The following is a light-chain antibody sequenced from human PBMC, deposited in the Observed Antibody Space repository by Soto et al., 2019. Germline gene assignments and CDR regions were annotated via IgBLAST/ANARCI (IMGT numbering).Light chain of an antibody. Sequence: QSALTQPASVSGSPGQSITISCTGTSSDVGGYNYVSWYQQHPGKAPKLMIYDVTNRPSGVSNRFSGSKSDNTASLTISGLQAEDESDYFCSSHSKLTPYVFGTGTKVTVL. J-gene: IGLJ1*01. CDR1: SSDVGGYNY. CDR3: SSHSKLTPYV. V-gene: IGLV2-14*01. CDR2: DVT.